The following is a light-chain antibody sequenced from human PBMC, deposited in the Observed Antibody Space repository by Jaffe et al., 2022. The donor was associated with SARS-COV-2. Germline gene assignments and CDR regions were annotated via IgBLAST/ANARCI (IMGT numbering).Light chain of an antibody. J-gene: IGKJ2*01. CDR2: RAS. CDR1: QSASNW. CDR3: QQCYSYPYT. V-gene: IGKV1-5*03. Sequence: DIQMTQSPSTLSASVGDRVTITCRASQSASNWLAWYQQKPGKAPKLLIYRASSLESGVPSRFSGSGSGTEFTLTISSLQPDDFATYYCQQCYSYPYTFGQGTKLEIK.